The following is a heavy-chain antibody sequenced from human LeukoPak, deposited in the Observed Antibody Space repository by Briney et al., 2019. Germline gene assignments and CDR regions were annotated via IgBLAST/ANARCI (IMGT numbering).Heavy chain of an antibody. Sequence: GGSLRLSCAASKVTFSDYAMNWVRQAPGKGLEWVSGISGSGGNTYYADSVKGRFTISRDNSKNTLYLQMNSLRAEDTALYYCAKGTGINHYHWIDPWGQGAQVTVSS. V-gene: IGHV3-23*01. CDR2: ISGSGGNT. CDR1: KVTFSDYA. CDR3: AKGTGINHYHWIDP. J-gene: IGHJ5*02. D-gene: IGHD3/OR15-3a*01.